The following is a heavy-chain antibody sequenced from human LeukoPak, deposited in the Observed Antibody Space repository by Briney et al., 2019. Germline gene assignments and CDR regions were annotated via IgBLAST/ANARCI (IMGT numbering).Heavy chain of an antibody. J-gene: IGHJ5*02. CDR2: IYSSGST. CDR3: ARDPYGGGGWFDP. V-gene: IGHV4-4*07. Sequence: SETLSLTCTVSGGSIRSYYWNWMRQPAGKGLEWIGRIYSSGSTNYNPSLKSRVTISKDNSKNQFSLKLTSVTAADTAAYYCARDPYGGGGWFDPWGQGTLVTVSS. D-gene: IGHD4-23*01. CDR1: GGSIRSYY.